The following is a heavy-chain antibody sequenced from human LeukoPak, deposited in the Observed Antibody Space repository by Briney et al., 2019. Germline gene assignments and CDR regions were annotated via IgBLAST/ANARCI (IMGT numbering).Heavy chain of an antibody. CDR3: ARSPLTYDILTGYSSDQYYFDY. D-gene: IGHD3-9*01. Sequence: PGGSLRLSCAASGFTFSSYAMHWVRQAPGKGLEWVAVISYDGSNKYYADSVKGRFTISRDNSKNTLYLQMNSLRAEDTAVYYCARSPLTYDILTGYSSDQYYFDYWGQGTLVTVSS. J-gene: IGHJ4*02. V-gene: IGHV3-30-3*01. CDR1: GFTFSSYA. CDR2: ISYDGSNK.